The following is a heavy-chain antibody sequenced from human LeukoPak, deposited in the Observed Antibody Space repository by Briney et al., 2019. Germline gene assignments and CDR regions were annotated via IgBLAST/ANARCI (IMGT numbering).Heavy chain of an antibody. D-gene: IGHD6-19*01. Sequence: GGSLRLSCAASGFTFSSYWMHWVRQAPGKGLVWVSRINIDGSSTSYADSVKGRFTISRDNAKNTLYLQMNSLRAEATAVYYCAKARIAVAGFDYWGQGTLVTVSS. J-gene: IGHJ4*02. CDR1: GFTFSSYW. CDR3: AKARIAVAGFDY. CDR2: INIDGSST. V-gene: IGHV3-74*01.